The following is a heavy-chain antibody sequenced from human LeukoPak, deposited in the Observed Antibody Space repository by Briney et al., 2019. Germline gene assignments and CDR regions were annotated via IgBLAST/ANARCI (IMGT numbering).Heavy chain of an antibody. J-gene: IGHJ4*02. Sequence: SETLSLTCAVSGGSFSGYYWSWIRQPPGKGLEWIGEINHSGSTNYNPSLRSRVTISVDTSKNQFSLKLSSVTAADTAVYYCASTIRGVIITDYWGQGTLVTVSS. D-gene: IGHD3-10*01. CDR3: ASTIRGVIITDY. V-gene: IGHV4-34*01. CDR2: INHSGST. CDR1: GGSFSGYY.